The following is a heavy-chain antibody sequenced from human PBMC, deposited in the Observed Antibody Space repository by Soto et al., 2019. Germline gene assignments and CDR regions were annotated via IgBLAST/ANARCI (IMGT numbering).Heavy chain of an antibody. D-gene: IGHD2-15*01. CDR3: AKDGPAPGYCSGGSCYPDY. CDR1: GFTFSSYG. Sequence: GGSLRLSCAASGFTFSSYGMHWVRQAPGKGLEWVAVISYDGSNKYYADSVKGRFTISRDNSKNTLYLQMNSLRAEDTAVYYCAKDGPAPGYCSGGSCYPDYWGQGTLVTVSS. V-gene: IGHV3-30*18. J-gene: IGHJ4*02. CDR2: ISYDGSNK.